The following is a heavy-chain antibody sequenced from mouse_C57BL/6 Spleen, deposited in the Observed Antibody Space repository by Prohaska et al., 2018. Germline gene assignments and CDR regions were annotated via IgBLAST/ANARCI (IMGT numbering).Heavy chain of an antibody. J-gene: IGHJ4*01. Sequence: QIQLVQSGPELKKPGETVKISCKASGYTFTTAGMQWVQKMPGKGFKWISWINTNSDEQKYEEDFNGRLAFSLETSASTAYLQISNLKKEETVTYCGAREGLGYYAMDYWGKGTSVTVSS. CDR2: INTNSDEQ. CDR1: GYTFTTAG. V-gene: IGHV9-4*01. D-gene: IGHD4-1*01. CDR3: AREGLGYYAMDY.